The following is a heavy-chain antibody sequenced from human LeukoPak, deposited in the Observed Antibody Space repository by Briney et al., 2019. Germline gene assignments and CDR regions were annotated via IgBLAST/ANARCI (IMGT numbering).Heavy chain of an antibody. Sequence: PSETLSLTCTVSGGSVSSGSYYWSWIRQPPGKGLEWIGYIYYSGSTNYNPSLKSRVTMSVDTSKNQFSLKLSSVTAADTAVYYCARAETPYSSGWYVFDYWGQGTLVTVSS. D-gene: IGHD6-19*01. CDR2: IYYSGST. CDR3: ARAETPYSSGWYVFDY. CDR1: GGSVSSGSYY. V-gene: IGHV4-61*01. J-gene: IGHJ4*02.